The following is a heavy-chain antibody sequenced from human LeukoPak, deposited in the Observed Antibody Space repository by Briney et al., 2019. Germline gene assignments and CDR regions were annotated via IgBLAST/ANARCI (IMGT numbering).Heavy chain of an antibody. J-gene: IGHJ5*02. D-gene: IGHD2-2*01. V-gene: IGHV4-34*01. CDR1: GGSFSDYY. CDR3: ARDPVVPAAIPFDP. CDR2: INHSGSI. Sequence: SETLSLTCAVYGGSFSDYYWNWIRQPPGKGLEWIGEINHSGSIDYNPSLKSRVTMSVDTSKNQFSLKLSSVTAADTAVYYCARDPVVPAAIPFDPWGQGTLVTVSS.